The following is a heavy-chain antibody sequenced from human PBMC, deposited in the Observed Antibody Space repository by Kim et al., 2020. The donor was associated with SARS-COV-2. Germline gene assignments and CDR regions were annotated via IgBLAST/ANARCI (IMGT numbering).Heavy chain of an antibody. J-gene: IGHJ6*01. CDR3: ARGDSSSWYVKYYYYYG. CDR2: IKQDGSEK. Sequence: GGSLRLSCAASGFTFSSYWMSWVRLAPGKGLEWVANIKQDGSEKYYVDSVKGRFTISSDHAKYSLYLQMNSLRAEDTAGYYCARGDSSSWYVKYYYYYG. CDR1: GFTFSSYW. V-gene: IGHV3-7*01. D-gene: IGHD6-13*01.